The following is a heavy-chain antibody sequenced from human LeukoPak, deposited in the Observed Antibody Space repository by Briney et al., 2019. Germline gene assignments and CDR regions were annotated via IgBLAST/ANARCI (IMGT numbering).Heavy chain of an antibody. CDR1: GFSFSDSA. CDR3: ARERIPVAGRNFFDY. D-gene: IGHD6-19*01. Sequence: PGGPLRLSCAASGFSFSDSAMCWVHQAPGKGLEWVSAMTEGPGRKLYADSVKGRFNIYRDNFRNTLYLEMNSLRDEDTAVYYCARERIPVAGRNFFDYWGQGTLVTVSS. J-gene: IGHJ4*02. V-gene: IGHV3-23*01. CDR2: MTEGPGRK.